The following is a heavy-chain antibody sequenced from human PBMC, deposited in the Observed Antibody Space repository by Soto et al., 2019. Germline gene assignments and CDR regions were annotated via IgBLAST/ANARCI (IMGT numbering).Heavy chain of an antibody. Sequence: ASVKVSCKASGGTFSSCTISWVRQAPGQGLEWMGWIITNNGKTNYAQKFQGRVTMTTETSTTTAYMELRSLRSDDTAVYYCARDFFSSPYYMDVWGKGTTVTVSS. CDR1: GGTFSSCT. V-gene: IGHV1-18*01. CDR2: IITNNGKT. J-gene: IGHJ6*03. CDR3: ARDFFSSPYYMDV. D-gene: IGHD6-6*01.